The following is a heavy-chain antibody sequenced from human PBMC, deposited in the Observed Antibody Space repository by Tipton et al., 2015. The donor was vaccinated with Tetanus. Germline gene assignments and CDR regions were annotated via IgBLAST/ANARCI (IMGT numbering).Heavy chain of an antibody. Sequence: VQLVQSGAEVKKPGASVKVSCKASGYTFTGYYIYWERQAPGQGLEWMGWIDPNSGGTVYAQKFQGRVNMTRNTSIRTAYMELRSLRSDDGAGYYCARDRGDCIFCGVDFWGPGTTVTVS. J-gene: IGHJ6*02. D-gene: IGHD2-21*01. CDR2: IDPNSGGT. CDR1: GYTFTGYY. V-gene: IGHV1-2*02. CDR3: ARDRGDCIFCGVDF.